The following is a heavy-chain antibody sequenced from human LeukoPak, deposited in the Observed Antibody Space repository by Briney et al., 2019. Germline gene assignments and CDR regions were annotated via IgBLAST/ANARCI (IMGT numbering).Heavy chain of an antibody. CDR1: GFTVSSNY. D-gene: IGHD2-21*01. Sequence: GGSLRLSCAASGFTVSSNYMSWVRQAPGKGLEWVSVIYSGSSTYYADSVKGRFTISRDNSKNTLYLQMNNLRAEDTAVYYCARVRVFAKLSVVRPREVNCFDPWGQGTLVTVSS. V-gene: IGHV3-53*01. CDR2: IYSGSST. J-gene: IGHJ5*02. CDR3: ARVRVFAKLSVVRPREVNCFDP.